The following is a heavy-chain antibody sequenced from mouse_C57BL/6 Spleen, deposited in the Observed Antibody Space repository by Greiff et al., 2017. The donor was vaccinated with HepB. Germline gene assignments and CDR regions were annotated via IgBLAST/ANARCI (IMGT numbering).Heavy chain of an antibody. D-gene: IGHD2-1*01. CDR3: ARDHYGSCPYYFDY. J-gene: IGHJ2*01. CDR1: GFTFSSYS. V-gene: IGHV5-9*04. Sequence: EVQLVESGGGLVKPGGSLKLSCAASGFTFSSYSMYWVRQTPEKRLEWVAPICGGGGNTNYPDSVKGRSTMSRDNAKNTLYLQMSSLRSEDTAVYYCARDHYGSCPYYFDYWGQGTTLTVSS. CDR2: ICGGGGNT.